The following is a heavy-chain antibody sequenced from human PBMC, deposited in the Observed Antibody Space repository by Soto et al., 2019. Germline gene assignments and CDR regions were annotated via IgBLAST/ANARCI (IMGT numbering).Heavy chain of an antibody. CDR1: GFTFSDYG. CDR3: ARVMGQPSSARWFYYGMDV. J-gene: IGHJ6*02. V-gene: IGHV3-33*01. CDR2: ISYDGTNI. Sequence: QVQLVESGGGVVQPGRSLRLSCAASGFTFSDYGMHWVRQAPGKGLEWVAFISYDGTNIYYADSVRGRFTISRDNSKNTLYLQMNSLSAEDTAVFYCARVMGQPSSARWFYYGMDVWGQGTTVTVSS. D-gene: IGHD1-26*01.